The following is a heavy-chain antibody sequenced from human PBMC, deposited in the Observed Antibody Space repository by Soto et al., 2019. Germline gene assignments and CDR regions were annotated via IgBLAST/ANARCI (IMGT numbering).Heavy chain of an antibody. V-gene: IGHV4-59*02. CDR3: ARSYSGTFYGCDI. D-gene: IGHD1-26*01. CDR1: GGSVSSFH. J-gene: IGHJ4*02. CDR2: VFYTGNT. Sequence: SETLSLTCTVSGGSVSSFHWSWIRQSPGEGLEWIGYVFYTGNTKYNPALKRRVTISVDTSKKQFSLKLSSVSAADTGLYYCARSYSGTFYGCDIWGQGILVTVSS.